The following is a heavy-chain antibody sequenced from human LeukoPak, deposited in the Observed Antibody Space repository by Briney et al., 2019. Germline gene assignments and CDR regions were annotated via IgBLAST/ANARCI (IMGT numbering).Heavy chain of an antibody. D-gene: IGHD5-24*01. J-gene: IGHJ4*02. CDR3: ARMATITAPFDY. CDR2: IDWDDDK. Sequence: SGPALVEPTQTLTLTCTFSGFSLSTTGMRVSWIRQPPGKALEWLARIDWDDDKFYSTSLKTRLTISKDTSKNQVVLTMTSMDPVDTATYYCARMATITAPFDYWGQGILVTVSS. CDR1: GFSLSTTGMR. V-gene: IGHV2-70*04.